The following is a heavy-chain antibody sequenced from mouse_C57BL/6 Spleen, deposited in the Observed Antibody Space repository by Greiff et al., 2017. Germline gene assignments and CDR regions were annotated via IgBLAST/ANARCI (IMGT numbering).Heavy chain of an antibody. V-gene: IGHV14-2*01. J-gene: IGHJ3*01. CDR3: ARKRVIYYDYDGGFAY. D-gene: IGHD2-4*01. CDR1: GFNIKDYY. Sequence: VQLQQSGAELVKPGASVKLSCTASGFNIKDYYMHWVKQRTEQGLEWIGRIDPEDGETKYAPKFQCKATITADTSSNTAYLQLSSLTSEDTAVYYCARKRVIYYDYDGGFAYWGQGTLVTVSA. CDR2: IDPEDGET.